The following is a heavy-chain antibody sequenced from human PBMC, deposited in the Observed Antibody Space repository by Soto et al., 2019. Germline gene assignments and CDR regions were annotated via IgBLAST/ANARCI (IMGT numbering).Heavy chain of an antibody. J-gene: IGHJ4*02. Sequence: QVQLQQWGAGLLKPLETLSLTCAVYGGSFSGYSWTWIRQSPGKGLEWIGQINHSGSTTYNPFLKSRVTISLATSKNQFSLELSSVTAADTAVYYCARGLSSENYYSGGWYYFDYWGQGTLVTVSS. CDR1: GGSFSGYS. V-gene: IGHV4-34*01. CDR2: INHSGST. CDR3: ARGLSSENYYSGGWYYFDY. D-gene: IGHD1-26*01.